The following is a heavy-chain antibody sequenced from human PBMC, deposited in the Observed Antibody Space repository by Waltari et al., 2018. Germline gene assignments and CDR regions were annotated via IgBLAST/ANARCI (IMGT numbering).Heavy chain of an antibody. CDR2: ITSSGSKI. V-gene: IGHV3-23*01. CDR3: TKVKSYNREVFDF. Sequence: EVHLLESGGGLVQPGGSLRLSCRASQFTFSNYAMNWVRQAQGKGVEGVSSITSSGSKIHYADSVKGRFTLSRDNSETSLYLQMDNLRAEDTALYYCTKVKSYNREVFDFWGQGTMVTVSS. J-gene: IGHJ3*01. CDR1: QFTFSNYA. D-gene: IGHD3-10*01.